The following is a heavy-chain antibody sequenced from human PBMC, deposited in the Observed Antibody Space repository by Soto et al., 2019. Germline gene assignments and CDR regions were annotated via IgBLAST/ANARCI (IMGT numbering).Heavy chain of an antibody. V-gene: IGHV1-24*01. CDR3: ATVAAMVTVTQRVLAFDY. CDR2: FDPEDGET. CDR1: GYTLTELS. D-gene: IGHD5-18*01. Sequence: GASVKVSCKVSGYTLTELSMHWVRQAPGKGLEWMGGFDPEDGETIYAQKFQGRVTMTEDTSTDTAYMELSSLRSEDTAVYYCATVAAMVTVTQRVLAFDYWGQGTLVTVSS. J-gene: IGHJ4*02.